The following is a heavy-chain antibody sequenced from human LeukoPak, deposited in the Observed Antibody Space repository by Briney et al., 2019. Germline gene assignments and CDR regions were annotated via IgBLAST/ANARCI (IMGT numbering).Heavy chain of an antibody. CDR2: MNQDGTEK. Sequence: GGSLRLSCAASGFTFNTYWMNGVRQAPGERLEWVASMNQDGTEKYYVDSVKGRFTISRDNAKNSLYLQMDSLRAEDTAVYYCARDQGNGCFDPWGQGSLVTVSS. J-gene: IGHJ5*02. V-gene: IGHV3-7*01. CDR1: GFTFNTYW. CDR3: ARDQGNGCFDP. D-gene: IGHD1-1*01.